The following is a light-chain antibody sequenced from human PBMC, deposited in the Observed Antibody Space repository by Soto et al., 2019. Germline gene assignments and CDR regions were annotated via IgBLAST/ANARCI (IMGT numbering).Light chain of an antibody. Sequence: EIVMTQSPATLSVSPGEGATLSCRAGQSVNCNLAWYHQKPGQAPRLLIYGVSTRATGIPVRFGGSGSATEFTLTISSLQSEDFAVYYCQQSSQWPPTFGGGTKVDIK. V-gene: IGKV3-15*01. J-gene: IGKJ4*01. CDR3: QQSSQWPPT. CDR1: QSVNCN. CDR2: GVS.